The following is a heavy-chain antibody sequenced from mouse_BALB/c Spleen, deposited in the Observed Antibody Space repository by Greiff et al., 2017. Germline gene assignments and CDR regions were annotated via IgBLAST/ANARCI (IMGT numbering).Heavy chain of an antibody. Sequence: QVQLQQSGAELVRPGASVTLSCKASGYTFTDYEMHWVKQTPVHGLEWIGAIDPETGGTAYNQKFKGKATLTADKSSSTAYMELRSLTSEDSAVYYCTRNAIYYYGSSWAYWGQGTLVTVSA. V-gene: IGHV1-15*01. CDR1: GYTFTDYE. D-gene: IGHD1-1*01. J-gene: IGHJ3*01. CDR2: IDPETGGT. CDR3: TRNAIYYYGSSWAY.